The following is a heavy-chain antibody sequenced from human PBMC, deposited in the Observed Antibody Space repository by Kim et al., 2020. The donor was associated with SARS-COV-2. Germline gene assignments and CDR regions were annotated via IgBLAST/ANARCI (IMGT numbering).Heavy chain of an antibody. Sequence: NKYYTDSVKGRLTISRDISKNTLYLQMNSLRAEDTAVYYCARDLDYYALDYWGQGTLVTVSS. D-gene: IGHD1-26*01. CDR3: ARDLDYYALDY. CDR2: NK. J-gene: IGHJ4*02. V-gene: IGHV3-33*01.